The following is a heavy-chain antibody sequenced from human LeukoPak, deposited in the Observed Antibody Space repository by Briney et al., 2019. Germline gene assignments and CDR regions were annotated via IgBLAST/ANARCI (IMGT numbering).Heavy chain of an antibody. D-gene: IGHD3-10*01. CDR2: ISSSSSYI. CDR3: ARETGGEEQSYYFDY. Sequence: GGSLRLSCAASGFTFSSYSMNWVRQAPGKGLEWVSSISSSSSYIYYADSVKGRFTISRDNAKNSLYLQMNSLRAEDTAVYYCARETGGEEQSYYFDYWGQGTLVTVSS. CDR1: GFTFSSYS. J-gene: IGHJ4*02. V-gene: IGHV3-21*01.